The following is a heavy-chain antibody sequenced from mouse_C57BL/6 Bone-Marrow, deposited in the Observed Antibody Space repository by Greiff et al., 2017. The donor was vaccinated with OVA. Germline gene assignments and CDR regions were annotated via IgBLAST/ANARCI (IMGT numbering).Heavy chain of an antibody. CDR1: GFNIKNTY. CDR2: IDPANGNT. V-gene: IGHV14-3*01. D-gene: IGHD1-1*01. Sequence: SVAELVRPGASVKLSCTASGFNIKNTYMHWVKQRPERGLEWIGRIDPANGNTKYAPKFQGKATITADTSSNTAYLQLSSLTSEDTAIYYCASRYYGSSLYYFDYWGQGTTLTVSS. CDR3: ASRYYGSSLYYFDY. J-gene: IGHJ2*01.